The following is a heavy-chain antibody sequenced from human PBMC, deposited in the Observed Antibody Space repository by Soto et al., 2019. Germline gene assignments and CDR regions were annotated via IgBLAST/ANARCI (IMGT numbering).Heavy chain of an antibody. CDR3: VRAPDRNYCSGGSCYRPSWFDP. V-gene: IGHV1-2*02. CDR1: GYTFTGYY. Sequence: QVQLVQSGAEVKKPGASVKVSCKASGYTFTGYYMHWVRQAPGQGLEWMGWINPNSGGTNYAQKFQGRVTMTRDTSISTAYMELSRLRSDDTAVYYCVRAPDRNYCSGGSCYRPSWFDPWGQGTLVTVSS. J-gene: IGHJ5*02. D-gene: IGHD2-15*01. CDR2: INPNSGGT.